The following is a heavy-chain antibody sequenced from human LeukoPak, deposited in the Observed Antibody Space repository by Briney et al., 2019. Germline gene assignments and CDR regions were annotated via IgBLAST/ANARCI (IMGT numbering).Heavy chain of an antibody. J-gene: IGHJ4*02. D-gene: IGHD1-14*01. CDR3: ASLPGEGWYEPNFDY. CDR2: IYPGDSDT. Sequence: GESLKISCKGSGYSFTSYWIGWVRQMPGKGLEWMGIIYPGDSDTRYSPSLQGQVTISADKSISTAYLQWSSLKASDTAMYYCASLPGEGWYEPNFDYWGQGTLVTVSS. CDR1: GYSFTSYW. V-gene: IGHV5-51*01.